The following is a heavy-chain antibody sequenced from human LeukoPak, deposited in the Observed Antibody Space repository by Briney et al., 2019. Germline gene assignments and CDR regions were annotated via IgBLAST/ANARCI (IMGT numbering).Heavy chain of an antibody. CDR3: ARVVTAAALRANWLDP. Sequence: ASVKVSCKASGYTFTSYYMHWVRQAPGQGLEWMGIINPSGGSTSYAQKFQGRVTMTRDTSTSTVYMELSSLRSEDTAVYYCARVVTAAALRANWLDPWGQGTLVTVSS. J-gene: IGHJ5*02. CDR2: INPSGGST. CDR1: GYTFTSYY. D-gene: IGHD6-13*01. V-gene: IGHV1-46*01.